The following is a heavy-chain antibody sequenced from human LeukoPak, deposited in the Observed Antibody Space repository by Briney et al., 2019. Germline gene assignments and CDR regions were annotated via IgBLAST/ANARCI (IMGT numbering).Heavy chain of an antibody. D-gene: IGHD3-22*01. CDR1: GFTFRTYG. Sequence: PGRSLRLSCAASGFTFRTYGMHWVRQAPGKGLEWVAAIQSDGSKKYYADSVKGRFTISRDNSKNTVYVQMNSLRAEDTAVYYCARDQWYDYSGHQAAFDIWGQGTMVTVSS. V-gene: IGHV3-33*05. CDR2: IQSDGSKK. J-gene: IGHJ3*02. CDR3: ARDQWYDYSGHQAAFDI.